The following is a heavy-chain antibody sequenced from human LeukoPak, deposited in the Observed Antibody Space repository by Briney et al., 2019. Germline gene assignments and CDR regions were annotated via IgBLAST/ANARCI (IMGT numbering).Heavy chain of an antibody. Sequence: GASVKVSCKASGYTFTSYYIHWVRQAPGQGLEWMGVINPSGGGTSYAQKFQGRVTMTTDTSTSTAYMELRSLTSDDTAVYYCARVEGGGRRGYWFDPWGQGTLVTVSS. CDR2: INPSGGGT. D-gene: IGHD3-16*01. CDR3: ARVEGGGRRGYWFDP. V-gene: IGHV1-46*01. J-gene: IGHJ5*02. CDR1: GYTFTSYY.